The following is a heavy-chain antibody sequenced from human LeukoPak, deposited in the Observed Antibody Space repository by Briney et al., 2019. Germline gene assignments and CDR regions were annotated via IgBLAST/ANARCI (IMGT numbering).Heavy chain of an antibody. Sequence: SVTVSCKASGGTFSIYAISWVRQAPGQGLEWMGGIIPIFGTANYAQKFQGRVTITADESTSTAYMELSSPRSEDTAVYYCASGSVVVPAADMENYYYYGMDVWGQGTTVTVSS. J-gene: IGHJ6*02. D-gene: IGHD2-2*01. CDR2: IIPIFGTA. V-gene: IGHV1-69*13. CDR1: GGTFSIYA. CDR3: ASGSVVVPAADMENYYYYGMDV.